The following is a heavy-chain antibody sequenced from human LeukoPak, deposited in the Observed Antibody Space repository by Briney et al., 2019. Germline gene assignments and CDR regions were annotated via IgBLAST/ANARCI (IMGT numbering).Heavy chain of an antibody. CDR1: GFSLSSYA. J-gene: IGHJ4*02. V-gene: IGHV3-23*01. D-gene: IGHD3-16*01. Sequence: GGSLRLSCAASGFSLSSYAIHWVRQAPGKGLEWVSAISGSGGSTYYADSVKGRFTISRDNSKNTLYLQMNSLRAEDTAVYYCAKDLYDYVWGSYPYYFDYWGQGTLVTVSS. CDR3: AKDLYDYVWGSYPYYFDY. CDR2: ISGSGGST.